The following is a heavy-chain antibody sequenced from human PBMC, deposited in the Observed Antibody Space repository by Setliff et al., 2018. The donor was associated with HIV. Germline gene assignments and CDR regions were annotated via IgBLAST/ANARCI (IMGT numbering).Heavy chain of an antibody. D-gene: IGHD3-16*01. CDR3: ARGSFGDYEGSAEYLQH. J-gene: IGHJ1*01. CDR1: GGSFSGYY. CDR2: IYSSGST. Sequence: SETLSLTCAVYGGSFSGYYWSWIRQPPGKGLGWIGNIYSSGSTNYNPSLKSRVTMSVDTSKNQFSLKLSSVTAAATAAYYCARGSFGDYEGSAEYLQHWGQGTLVTVSS. V-gene: IGHV4-4*09.